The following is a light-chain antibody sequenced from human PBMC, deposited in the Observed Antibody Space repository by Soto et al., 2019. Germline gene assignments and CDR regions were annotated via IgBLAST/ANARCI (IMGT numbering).Light chain of an antibody. CDR2: GAS. V-gene: IGKV3-20*01. J-gene: IGKJ5*01. Sequence: EIVLTRSPGTLSLSPGERATLSCRASQSVSSTKLAWYQQRPGQAPRLXICGASNRATGVPDRFSGSGSGTDFTLTISRLETEDFALYYCQHYHSGHRIAFGQGTRLEIK. CDR3: QHYHSGHRIA. CDR1: QSVSSTK.